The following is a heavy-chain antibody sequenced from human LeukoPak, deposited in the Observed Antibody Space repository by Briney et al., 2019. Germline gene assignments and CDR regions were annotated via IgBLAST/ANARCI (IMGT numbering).Heavy chain of an antibody. J-gene: IGHJ4*02. V-gene: IGHV3-23*01. CDR3: AKDRGDVDLQYFDS. CDR2: ISGSDGST. D-gene: IGHD3-10*01. Sequence: GGFLRLSCAASGFTFNTYAMNWVRQAPGKGLEWVPAISGSDGSTYYADSVRGRFTISRDNSKNTLYLQMNSLRAEDTAVYYCAKDRGDVDLQYFDSWGQGTLVTVSS. CDR1: GFTFNTYA.